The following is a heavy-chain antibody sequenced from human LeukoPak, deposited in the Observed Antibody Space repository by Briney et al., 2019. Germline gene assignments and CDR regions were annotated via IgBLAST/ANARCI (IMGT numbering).Heavy chain of an antibody. V-gene: IGHV3-23*01. CDR2: ISANGANT. D-gene: IGHD3-22*01. CDR3: AKYHNPDSTGPFH. J-gene: IGHJ4*02. Sequence: GGSLRLSCAASEFTLGSYAMSWVRQAPGKGLERVSGISANGANTHYAEPVRGRFIISRDNSKNTLYLQMNSLRAGDTALYFCAKYHNPDSTGPFHWGQGTLVTVSS. CDR1: EFTLGSYA.